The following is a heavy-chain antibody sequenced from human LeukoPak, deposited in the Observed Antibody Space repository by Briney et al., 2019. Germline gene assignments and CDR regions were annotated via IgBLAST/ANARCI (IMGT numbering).Heavy chain of an antibody. Sequence: TPSETLSLTCTVSGGSISSYYWSWIRQPPGKGLEWIGYIYYSGSTNYNPSLKSRVTISVDTSKNQFSLKLRSVTAADTAVFYCVRGSTVTSFTYWGQGTLVTVSP. CDR3: VRGSTVTSFTY. CDR1: GGSISSYY. D-gene: IGHD4-17*01. J-gene: IGHJ4*02. CDR2: IYYSGST. V-gene: IGHV4-59*01.